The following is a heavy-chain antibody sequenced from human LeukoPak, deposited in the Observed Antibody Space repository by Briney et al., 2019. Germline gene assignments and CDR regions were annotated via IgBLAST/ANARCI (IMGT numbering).Heavy chain of an antibody. V-gene: IGHV5-10-1*01. Sequence: GESLKISCKGSGYSFTSYCINWVREMPGKGLEWMGRIDPSDSYITYSPSFQGHVPLSADKSISTAYLQWNSLKASDTAMYYCTFVAPGPAEYFQHWGQGTLVTVSS. J-gene: IGHJ1*01. CDR3: TFVAPGPAEYFQH. CDR2: IDPSDSYI. CDR1: GYSFTSYC. D-gene: IGHD2/OR15-2a*01.